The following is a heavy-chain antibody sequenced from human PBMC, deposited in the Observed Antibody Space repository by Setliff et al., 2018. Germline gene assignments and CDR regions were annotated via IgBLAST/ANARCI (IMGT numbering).Heavy chain of an antibody. Sequence: PSETLSLTCTVSGGSISSSSYYWGWIRQPPGKGLEWIGSIYYSGSTYYTPSLKSRVTISVDRSKNQFSLKLSSVTAADTAVYYCARGVYCSSTSCSPGLNWFDPWGQGTLVTVSS. J-gene: IGHJ5*02. CDR2: IYYSGST. V-gene: IGHV4-39*07. CDR3: ARGVYCSSTSCSPGLNWFDP. CDR1: GGSISSSSYY. D-gene: IGHD2-2*01.